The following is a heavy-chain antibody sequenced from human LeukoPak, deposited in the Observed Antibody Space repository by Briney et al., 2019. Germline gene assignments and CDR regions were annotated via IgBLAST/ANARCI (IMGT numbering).Heavy chain of an antibody. CDR1: GFSFSNAW. J-gene: IGHJ4*02. CDR3: TTGPKYCSSSSCYLKIDY. CDR2: IKSRADGGTT. D-gene: IGHD2-2*01. Sequence: GGSLRLSCAASGFSFSNAWLSWVRLAPGKGLEWVGRIKSRADGGTTDYNAAVKGRFTISRDDSKNTLSLQMNSLKTEDTAVYYCTTGPKYCSSSSCYLKIDYWGQGTLVTVSS. V-gene: IGHV3-15*01.